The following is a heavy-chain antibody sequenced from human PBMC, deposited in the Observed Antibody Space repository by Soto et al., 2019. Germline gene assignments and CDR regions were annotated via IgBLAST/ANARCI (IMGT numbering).Heavy chain of an antibody. V-gene: IGHV1-2*06. CDR3: AREITYGGGSFALGL. CDR2: INPNNGDT. D-gene: IGHD3-10*01. J-gene: IGHJ4*02. Sequence: APRRGLEWMGRINPNNGDTNSPQKFQGRVTMTSDTSISTAYMEMSGLRSDDTALYYCAREITYGGGSFALGLWGQGTPVTGSS.